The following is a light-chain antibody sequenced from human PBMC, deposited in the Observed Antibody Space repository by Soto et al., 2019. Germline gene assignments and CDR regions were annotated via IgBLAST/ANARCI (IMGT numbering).Light chain of an antibody. CDR1: QSIRSW. J-gene: IGKJ4*01. CDR2: DAY. CDR3: QQYESYSPLT. V-gene: IGKV1-5*01. Sequence: DIQMTQSPSTLSGSVGDRVTITCRASQSIRSWLAWYQQKPGKAPKLLIYDAYSLESGVPSRFSGRRSGTEFTLTIAGLQPEDFATYYCQQYESYSPLTVGGGTKVDIK.